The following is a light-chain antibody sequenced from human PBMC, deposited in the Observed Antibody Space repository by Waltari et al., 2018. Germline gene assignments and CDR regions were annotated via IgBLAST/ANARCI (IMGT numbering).Light chain of an antibody. CDR2: DVS. Sequence: QSALTQPASVSGSPGQSITISCTGTSSDVGSYDYVSWYQQHPGKAPKLMIYDVSDRPSGVSNRFSGSKSGNTASLTISGLQAEDAADYYCASYTDSGTNVFGSGTKVTVL. CDR1: SSDVGSYDY. V-gene: IGLV2-14*03. J-gene: IGLJ6*01. CDR3: ASYTDSGTNV.